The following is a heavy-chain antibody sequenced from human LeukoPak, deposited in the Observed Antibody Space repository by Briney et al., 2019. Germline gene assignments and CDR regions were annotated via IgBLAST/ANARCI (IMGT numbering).Heavy chain of an antibody. CDR2: ISSSGSTI. D-gene: IGHD3-22*01. J-gene: IGHJ4*02. Sequence: GGSLRLSCAASGFTFSSYEMNWVRQAPGKGLEWVSYISSSGSTIYYADSVKGRFTISRDNAKNSLYLQMNSLRAEDTAVYYCARVGGYDSSGYYPNYFDYWGQGTLVTVSS. CDR3: ARVGGYDSSGYYPNYFDY. CDR1: GFTFSSYE. V-gene: IGHV3-48*03.